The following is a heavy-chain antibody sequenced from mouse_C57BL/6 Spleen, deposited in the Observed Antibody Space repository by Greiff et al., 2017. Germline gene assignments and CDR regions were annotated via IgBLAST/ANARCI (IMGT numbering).Heavy chain of an antibody. V-gene: IGHV5-4*01. J-gene: IGHJ1*03. CDR1: GFTFSSYA. CDR2: ISDGGSYT. Sequence: EVKLMESGGGLVKPGGSLKLSCAASGFTFSSYAMSWVRQTPEKRLEWVATISDGGSYTYYPDNVKGRFTISRDNAKNNLYLQMSHLKSEDTAMYYCARDGEEHGWYFDVWGTGTTVTVSS. CDR3: ARDGEEHGWYFDV.